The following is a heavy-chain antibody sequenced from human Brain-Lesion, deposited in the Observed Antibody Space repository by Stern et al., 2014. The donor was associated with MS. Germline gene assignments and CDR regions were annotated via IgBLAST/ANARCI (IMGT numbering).Heavy chain of an antibody. CDR3: AKWPHHIAVAGTRYFQH. V-gene: IGHV3-23*04. J-gene: IGHJ1*01. Sequence: EMQLVESGGGLVQPGGSLGLPCAASGFSFSPYAMSWVRQTPGKGLQWVSAISGRGGPTYYADSVKGRFTISRDNSKNTLYLQMDSLRADDTAVYYCAKWPHHIAVAGTRYFQHWGQGTLVTVSS. D-gene: IGHD6-19*01. CDR1: GFSFSPYA. CDR2: ISGRGGPT.